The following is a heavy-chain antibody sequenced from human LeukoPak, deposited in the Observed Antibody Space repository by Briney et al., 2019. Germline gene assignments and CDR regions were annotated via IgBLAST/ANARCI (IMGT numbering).Heavy chain of an antibody. Sequence: GGSLRLSCAASGFTFSDYNMRWIRQAPGKGLEWVSSISRSGSTIYYADSVKGRFTISRDNAKNSLYLQMNSLRAEDTAVYYCAELGITMIRGVWGKGTTVTISS. V-gene: IGHV3-11*04. CDR2: ISRSGSTI. CDR3: AELGITMIRGV. D-gene: IGHD3-22*01. J-gene: IGHJ6*04. CDR1: GFTFSDYN.